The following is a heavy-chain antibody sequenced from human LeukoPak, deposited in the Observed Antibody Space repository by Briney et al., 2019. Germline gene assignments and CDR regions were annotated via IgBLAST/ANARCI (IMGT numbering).Heavy chain of an antibody. CDR1: GGSISSYY. J-gene: IGHJ6*03. Sequence: SETLSLTCTVSGGSISSYYWSWIRQPPGKGLGWIGYIYYSGSTNYNPSLKSRVTISVDTSKNQFSLKLSSVTAADTAVYYCVATDDYYYYMDVWGKGTTVTVSS. D-gene: IGHD1-26*01. CDR3: VATDDYYYYMDV. V-gene: IGHV4-59*01. CDR2: IYYSGST.